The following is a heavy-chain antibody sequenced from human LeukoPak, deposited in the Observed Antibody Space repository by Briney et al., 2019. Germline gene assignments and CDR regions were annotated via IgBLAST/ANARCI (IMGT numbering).Heavy chain of an antibody. V-gene: IGHV1-2*02. D-gene: IGHD2-15*01. J-gene: IGHJ4*02. Sequence: RASVKVSCKASGYTFTGYYMHWVRQAPGQGLEWMGWINPNSGGTNYAQKFQGRVTMTRDTSISTAYMELSRLRSDDTAVYYCASNYQGYCSGGSCWAPFDYWGQGTLVTVSS. CDR1: GYTFTGYY. CDR3: ASNYQGYCSGGSCWAPFDY. CDR2: INPNSGGT.